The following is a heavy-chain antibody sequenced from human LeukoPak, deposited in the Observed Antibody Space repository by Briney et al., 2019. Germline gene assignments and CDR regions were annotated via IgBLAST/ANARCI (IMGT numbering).Heavy chain of an antibody. D-gene: IGHD2-21*02. CDR2: ISPYDGDT. CDR1: GYTFFIYG. Sequence: ASVRVSSTASGYTFFIYGISWVRQAPGQGLEWMAWISPYDGDTNYAQKFEDRVTMTTETSTNTAYMELRSLRSDDTAIYYCARDYCTRGGDCYKEDLFDPWGQGTLVTVSA. V-gene: IGHV1-18*01. CDR3: ARDYCTRGGDCYKEDLFDP. J-gene: IGHJ5*02.